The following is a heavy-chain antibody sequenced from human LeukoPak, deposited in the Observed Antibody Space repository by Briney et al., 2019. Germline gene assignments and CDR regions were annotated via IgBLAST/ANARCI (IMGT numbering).Heavy chain of an antibody. D-gene: IGHD3-22*01. V-gene: IGHV3-74*01. CDR3: ATGNYYDGRGYYTFGH. CDR2: INGDGPPT. Sequence: QSGGSLRLSCAASGFNFSKYWMHWVRQAPGKGLVWVSRINGDGPPTYYADSVKGRFTMSRDKAKNPLYLQMSGLRAEDTAVYYCATGNYYDGRGYYTFGHWGQGTLVTISS. J-gene: IGHJ4*02. CDR1: GFNFSKYW.